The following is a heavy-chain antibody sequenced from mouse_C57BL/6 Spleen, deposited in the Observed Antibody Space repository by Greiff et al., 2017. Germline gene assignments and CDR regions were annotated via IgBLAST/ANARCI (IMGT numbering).Heavy chain of an antibody. Sequence: EVKLVESGGGLVKPGGSLKLSCAASGFTFSSYAMSWVRQTPEERLEWVATISDGGSYTYYPDNVKGRFTISRDNAKNNLYLQMSHLKSEDTAMYYCARELLGRTAMDYWGQGTSVTVSS. D-gene: IGHD4-1*01. CDR1: GFTFSSYA. CDR3: ARELLGRTAMDY. J-gene: IGHJ4*01. CDR2: ISDGGSYT. V-gene: IGHV5-4*01.